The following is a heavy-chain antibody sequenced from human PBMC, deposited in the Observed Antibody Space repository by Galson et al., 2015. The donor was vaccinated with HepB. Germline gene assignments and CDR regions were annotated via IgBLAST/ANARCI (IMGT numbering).Heavy chain of an antibody. V-gene: IGHV1-69*13. Sequence: SVKVSCKASGGTFSSYAISWVRQAPGQGLEWMGGIIPIFGTANYAQKFQGRVTITADESTSTAYMELSSLRSEDTAVYYCARDLDYYDSSGYYERRYFDYWGQGTLVTVSS. CDR3: ARDLDYYDSSGYYERRYFDY. CDR2: IIPIFGTA. J-gene: IGHJ4*02. D-gene: IGHD3-22*01. CDR1: GGTFSSYA.